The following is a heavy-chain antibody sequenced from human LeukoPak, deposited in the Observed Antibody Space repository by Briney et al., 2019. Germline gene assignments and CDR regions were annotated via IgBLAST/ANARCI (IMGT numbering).Heavy chain of an antibody. V-gene: IGHV1-69*05. J-gene: IGHJ4*02. D-gene: IGHD4-17*01. Sequence: SVKVSCKASGGTFSSYAISWVRQAPGQGLEWMGGIIPIFGTANYAQKFQGRVTITRDTSASKVYMELSSLRSEDTAVYYCARVPTVISALWDYWGQGTLVTVSS. CDR3: ARVPTVISALWDY. CDR1: GGTFSSYA. CDR2: IIPIFGTA.